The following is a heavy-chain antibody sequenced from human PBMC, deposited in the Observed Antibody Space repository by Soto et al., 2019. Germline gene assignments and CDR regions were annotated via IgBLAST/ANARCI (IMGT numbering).Heavy chain of an antibody. CDR2: IYHSGST. J-gene: IGHJ3*02. CDR1: GGSISISNW. D-gene: IGHD3-22*01. CDR3: ARDRSLYYYDSSGYYWDAFDI. V-gene: IGHV4-4*02. Sequence: PSETLSIACAFSGGSISISNWWSCFRQPPVKGPEWIGEIYHSGSTNYNPSLKSRVTISVDKSKNQFSLKLSSVTAADTAVYYCARDRSLYYYDSSGYYWDAFDIWGQGTMVTVSS.